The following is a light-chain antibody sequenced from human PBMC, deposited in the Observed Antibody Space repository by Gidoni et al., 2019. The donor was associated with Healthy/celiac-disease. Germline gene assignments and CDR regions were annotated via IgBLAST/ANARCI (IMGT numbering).Light chain of an antibody. CDR3: QQYGSSFT. Sequence: IVLTQSPGTLSLSPGERATLSCRASQSVSSSYLAWYQQKPGQAPRLLIYGASSRATGIPDRCSGSGSGTDFTRTISRLEPEDFAGYYCQQYGSSFTFGPGTKVDIK. J-gene: IGKJ3*01. CDR2: GAS. V-gene: IGKV3-20*01. CDR1: QSVSSSY.